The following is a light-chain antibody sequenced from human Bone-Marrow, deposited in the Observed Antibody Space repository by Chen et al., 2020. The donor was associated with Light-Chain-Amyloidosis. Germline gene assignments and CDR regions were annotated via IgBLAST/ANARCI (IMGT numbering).Light chain of an antibody. V-gene: IGLV3-21*02. CDR3: QVWDRSSDRPV. Sequence: SYVLTQPSSVSVAPGQTATIACGGNNIGSTSVHWYQQTPGQAPLLVVYDASDRPSGIPERLSGTNAGNAATLTIGRVAAEEDADYYCQVWDRSSDRPVFGGGTKLTVL. CDR1: NIGSTS. CDR2: DAS. J-gene: IGLJ3*02.